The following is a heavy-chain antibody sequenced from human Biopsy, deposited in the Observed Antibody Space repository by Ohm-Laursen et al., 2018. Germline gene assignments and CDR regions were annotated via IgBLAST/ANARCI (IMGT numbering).Heavy chain of an antibody. CDR3: ARVPLPGIGAAYQGRFLYGMDV. V-gene: IGHV4-34*01. CDR2: ITQSGST. Sequence: TLSLTCAVYGGTFNGYFWSWIRQSPGKGLEWIGDITQSGSTNYSPFLKGRVTISVDTAKKQFSLSMRSVTAADTAVYYCARVPLPGIGAAYQGRFLYGMDVWGQGTTVSVSS. CDR1: GGTFNGYF. J-gene: IGHJ6*02. D-gene: IGHD6-13*01.